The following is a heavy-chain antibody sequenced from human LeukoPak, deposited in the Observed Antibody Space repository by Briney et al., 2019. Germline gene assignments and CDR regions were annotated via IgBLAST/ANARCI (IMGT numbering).Heavy chain of an antibody. J-gene: IGHJ3*02. V-gene: IGHV3-30*03. Sequence: GGSLRLSCAASGFTFSSYGMHWVRQAPGKGLEWVAAISYDGSNKYYADSVKGRFTISRDNSKNTLYLQMNSLRAEDTAVYYCARGGAFDIWGQGTMVTVSS. D-gene: IGHD3-16*01. CDR1: GFTFSSYG. CDR2: ISYDGSNK. CDR3: ARGGAFDI.